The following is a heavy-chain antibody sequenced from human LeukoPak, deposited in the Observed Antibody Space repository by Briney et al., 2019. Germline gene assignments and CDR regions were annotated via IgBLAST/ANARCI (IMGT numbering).Heavy chain of an antibody. V-gene: IGHV4-34*01. Sequence: SETLSLTCAVYGGSFSGYYWSWIRQPPGKGLEWIGKINHSGSTNYNPSLKSRVTISVDTSKNQFSLKLSSVTAADTAVYYCARRGGYSSGWYVSAMGAFDYWGQGTLVTVSS. CDR3: ARRGGYSSGWYVSAMGAFDY. CDR1: GGSFSGYY. D-gene: IGHD6-19*01. J-gene: IGHJ4*02. CDR2: INHSGST.